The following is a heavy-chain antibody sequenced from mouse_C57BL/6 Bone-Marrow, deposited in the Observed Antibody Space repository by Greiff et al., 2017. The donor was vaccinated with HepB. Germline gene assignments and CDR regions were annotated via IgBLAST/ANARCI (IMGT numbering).Heavy chain of an antibody. CDR2: IDPSDSYT. J-gene: IGHJ2*01. CDR1: GYTFTSYW. V-gene: IGHV1-59*01. CDR3: ARSEKDY. Sequence: QVQLQQPGAELVRPGTSVKLSCKASGYTFTSYWMHWVKQRPGQGLEWIGVIDPSDSYTNYNQKFKGKATLTVDTSSSTAYMQLSSLTSEDSAVYYCARSEKDYWGQGTTLTVSS.